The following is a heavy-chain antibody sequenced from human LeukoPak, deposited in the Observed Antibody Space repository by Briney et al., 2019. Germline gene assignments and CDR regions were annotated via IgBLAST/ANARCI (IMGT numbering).Heavy chain of an antibody. CDR1: GFTVSSNY. D-gene: IGHD5-24*01. J-gene: IGHJ4*02. V-gene: IGHV3-53*01. CDR2: IYSGGST. Sequence: PGGSLRLSCEASGFTVSSNYMSWVRQAPGKGLEWVSVIYSGGSTYYADSVKGRFTISRDNSKNTLYLQMNSLRAVDTAVYYCASGDGYNLGGFDYWGQGTLVTVSS. CDR3: ASGDGYNLGGFDY.